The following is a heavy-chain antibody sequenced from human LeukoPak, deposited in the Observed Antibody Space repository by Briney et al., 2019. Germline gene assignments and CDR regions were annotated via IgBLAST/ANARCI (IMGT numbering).Heavy chain of an antibody. CDR2: ISGSGGST. V-gene: IGHV3-23*01. D-gene: IGHD3-3*01. Sequence: PGGSLRLSCAASGFTFSSYAMSWVRQAPGKGLEWVSAISGSGGSTYYADSVKGRFTISRDNSKNTLYLQMNSLRAEDTAVYYCAKLEADFWSGYYVSESGYYYGMDVWGQGTTVTVSS. CDR3: AKLEADFWSGYYVSESGYYYGMDV. J-gene: IGHJ6*02. CDR1: GFTFSSYA.